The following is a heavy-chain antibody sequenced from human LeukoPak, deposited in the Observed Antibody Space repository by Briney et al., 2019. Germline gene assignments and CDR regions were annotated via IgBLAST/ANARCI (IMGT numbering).Heavy chain of an antibody. CDR3: AARSIFGVVIIL. Sequence: SETLSLTCTVSGGSISSYYWSWIRQHPGKGLEWIGYIYYSGSTYYNPSLKSRVTISVDTSKNQFSLKLSSVTAADTAVYYCAARSIFGVVIILWGQGTLVTVSS. CDR1: GGSISSYY. V-gene: IGHV4-59*06. CDR2: IYYSGST. D-gene: IGHD3-3*01. J-gene: IGHJ4*02.